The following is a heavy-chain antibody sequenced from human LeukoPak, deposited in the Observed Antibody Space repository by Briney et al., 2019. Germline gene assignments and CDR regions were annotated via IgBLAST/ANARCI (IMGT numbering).Heavy chain of an antibody. CDR2: ISYDGSNK. V-gene: IGHV3-30*18. D-gene: IGHD1-26*01. CDR3: AKEGIVGARRAFDI. J-gene: IGHJ3*02. CDR1: GFTFSSYS. Sequence: PGGSLRLSCAASGFTFSSYSMNWVRQAPGKGLEWVAVISYDGSNKYYADSVKGRFTISRDNSKNTLYLQMNSLRAEDTAVYYCAKEGIVGARRAFDIWGQGTMVTVSS.